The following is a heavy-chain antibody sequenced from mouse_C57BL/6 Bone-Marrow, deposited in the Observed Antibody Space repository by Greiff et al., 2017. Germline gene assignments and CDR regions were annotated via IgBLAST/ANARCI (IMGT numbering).Heavy chain of an antibody. CDR1: GYSITSGYY. V-gene: IGHV3-6*01. CDR2: ISYDGSN. J-gene: IGHJ3*01. Sequence: EVQLQESGPGLVKPSQSLSLTCSVTGYSITSGYYWNWIRQFPGNKLEWMGYISYDGSNNYNPSLKNRISITRDTSKNQFFLKLNSVTTEDTATXYCARIYYGAVAYWGQGTLVTVSA. D-gene: IGHD2-1*01. CDR3: ARIYYGAVAY.